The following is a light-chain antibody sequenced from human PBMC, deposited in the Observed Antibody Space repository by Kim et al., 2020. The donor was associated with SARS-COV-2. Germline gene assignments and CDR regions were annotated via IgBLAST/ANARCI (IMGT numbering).Light chain of an antibody. CDR2: RAS. CDR3: QQYNNYSWT. Sequence: ASVGDRVTITCPASQFISRLLAWYQQKPGKTPKLLIYRASNLERGTPSRFSGSGFGTDFTLTIGSLQPDDFATYFCQQYNNYSWTFGHGTKVDIK. CDR1: QFISRL. J-gene: IGKJ1*01. V-gene: IGKV1-5*03.